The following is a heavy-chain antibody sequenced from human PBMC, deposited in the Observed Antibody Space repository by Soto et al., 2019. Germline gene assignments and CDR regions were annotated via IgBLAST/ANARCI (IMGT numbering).Heavy chain of an antibody. CDR3: ARDPLIGNTDYGLDV. CDR2: INNDGSST. CDR1: GFTFSSFW. D-gene: IGHD2-21*01. Sequence: EVQLVESGGGLVQPGGSLRLSCAASGFTFSSFWMHWVHQAPGKGLVWVSRINNDGSSTAYADSVKGRFTISRDNAKSTLYLQVTSLRADDTAVYYCARDPLIGNTDYGLDVWGQGTTVTVSS. J-gene: IGHJ6*02. V-gene: IGHV3-74*01.